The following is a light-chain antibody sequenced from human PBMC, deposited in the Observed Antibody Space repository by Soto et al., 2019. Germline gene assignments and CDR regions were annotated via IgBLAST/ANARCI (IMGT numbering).Light chain of an antibody. CDR3: SSYTRRTTRV. J-gene: IGLJ3*02. V-gene: IGLV2-14*01. Sequence: QSALTQHASVSGSPGQSITISCTGTSSDVGGYKFVSWYQQLPGKAPKLMIYEVSNRPSGVSNRFSGSKSGNTASLTISGLQAEDEADYYCSSYTRRTTRVFGGGTKLTVL. CDR1: SSDVGGYKF. CDR2: EVS.